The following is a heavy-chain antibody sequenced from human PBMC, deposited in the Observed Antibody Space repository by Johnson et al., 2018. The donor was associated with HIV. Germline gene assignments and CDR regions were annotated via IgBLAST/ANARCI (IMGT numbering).Heavy chain of an antibody. Sequence: QVQLVESGGGLVQPGGSLRVSCLASGFVFSDSHMSWIRQAPGKGLEWISHISTSGGGIYYADSVKGRFTISRDNARNSLYLQMNSLRAEDTAVYYCALERGGDSAFDFWGQGTMVTVSS. D-gene: IGHD3-16*01. J-gene: IGHJ3*01. CDR2: ISTSGGGI. V-gene: IGHV3-11*04. CDR3: ALERGGDSAFDF. CDR1: GFVFSDSH.